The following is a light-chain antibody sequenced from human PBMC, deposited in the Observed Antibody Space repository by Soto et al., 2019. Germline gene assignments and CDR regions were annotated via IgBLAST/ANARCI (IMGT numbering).Light chain of an antibody. CDR1: QSVSSN. Sequence: EIVLTQSPATLSLSPGARATLSCRASQSVSSNYLAWYQQKPGQAPRLLIYGASSRATGIPARFSGSGFGTEFTLTISSLQSEDFAVYYCQQYKNWPLFGQGTRLENK. V-gene: IGKV3-15*01. CDR3: QQYKNWPL. J-gene: IGKJ5*01. CDR2: GAS.